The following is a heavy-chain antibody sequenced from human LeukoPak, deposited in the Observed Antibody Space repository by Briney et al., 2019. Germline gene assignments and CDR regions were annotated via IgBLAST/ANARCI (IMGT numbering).Heavy chain of an antibody. CDR2: IYGGGST. D-gene: IGHD6-13*01. CDR3: VAAAGIGYYYGMDV. V-gene: IGHV3-66*01. Sequence: GGSLRLSCAASGFTVSSNYMTWVRQAPGKGLEWVSLIYGGGSTHYADSVKGRFSISRDNSKNTLYLQMNSLRAEDTAVYYCVAAAGIGYYYGMDVWGQETTVTVSS. J-gene: IGHJ6*02. CDR1: GFTVSSNY.